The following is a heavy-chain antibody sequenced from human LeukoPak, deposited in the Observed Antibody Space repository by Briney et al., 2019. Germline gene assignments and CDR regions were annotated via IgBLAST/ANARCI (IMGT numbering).Heavy chain of an antibody. CDR3: AGLVGRYSSGLYYYYFDY. CDR1: GGSFSGYY. D-gene: IGHD3-22*01. J-gene: IGHJ4*02. Sequence: KTSETLSLTCAVYGGSFSGYYWCWIRQPPGKGLEWIGEINHSGSTNYNPSLKSRVTISIDKSKNQFFLNLSSVTAADTAVYYCAGLVGRYSSGLYYYYFDYWGQGTLVTVSS. V-gene: IGHV4-34*01. CDR2: INHSGST.